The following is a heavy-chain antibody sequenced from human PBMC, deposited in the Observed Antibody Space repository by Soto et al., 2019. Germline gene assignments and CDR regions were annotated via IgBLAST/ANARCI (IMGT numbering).Heavy chain of an antibody. CDR1: GGSISSYY. Sequence: SETLSLTCTVSGGSISSYYWSWIRQPAGKGLEWIGRIYTSGSTNYNPSLKSRVTMSVDTSKNQFSLKLSSVTAADTAVYYCAIGHDYGDYGAFDIWGQGTMVTVSS. CDR3: AIGHDYGDYGAFDI. D-gene: IGHD4-17*01. V-gene: IGHV4-4*07. CDR2: IYTSGST. J-gene: IGHJ3*02.